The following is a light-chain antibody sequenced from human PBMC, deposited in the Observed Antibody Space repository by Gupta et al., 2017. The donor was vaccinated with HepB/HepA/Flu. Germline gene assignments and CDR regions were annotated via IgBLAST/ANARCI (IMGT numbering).Light chain of an antibody. Sequence: TQSPITLPLSPGERATLSCRASHSVSGNYLAWYQQKPGQAPRLLMYGTSNRATGIPDRFSGSGSGTDFTVTISRLEPEDFAVYYCQQYGSSPFTFGGGTKVEIK. CDR3: QQYGSSPFT. CDR2: GTS. J-gene: IGKJ4*01. V-gene: IGKV3-20*01. CDR1: HSVSGNY.